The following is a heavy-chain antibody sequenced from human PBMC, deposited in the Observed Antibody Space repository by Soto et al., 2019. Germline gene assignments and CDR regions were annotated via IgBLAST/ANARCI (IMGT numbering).Heavy chain of an antibody. J-gene: IGHJ4*02. D-gene: IGHD3-22*01. V-gene: IGHV4-34*01. Sequence: QVQLQQWGAGLLKPSETLSLTCAVYGGSFSAYSWTWIRQPPGKGLEWIGEINESGSTNYTPSLERRVTISRYPSNNRFSLQLSAVTAADTAVYYCARGSHTLHSYDRIGFYHYVDYGGQGSLVTFSS. CDR1: GGSFSAYS. CDR3: ARGSHTLHSYDRIGFYHYVDY. CDR2: INESGST.